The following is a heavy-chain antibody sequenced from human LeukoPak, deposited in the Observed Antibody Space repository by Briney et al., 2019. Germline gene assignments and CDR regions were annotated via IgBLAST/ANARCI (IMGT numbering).Heavy chain of an antibody. D-gene: IGHD6-19*01. V-gene: IGHV3-21*01. Sequence: PGGSLRLSCAASGFTFSSYSMNWVRQAPGKGLEWVSSISSSSSYIYHADSVKGRFTISRDNAKNSLYLQMNSLRAEDTAVYYCARDRYSSGFVDYWGQGTLVTVSS. CDR1: GFTFSSYS. J-gene: IGHJ4*02. CDR2: ISSSSSYI. CDR3: ARDRYSSGFVDY.